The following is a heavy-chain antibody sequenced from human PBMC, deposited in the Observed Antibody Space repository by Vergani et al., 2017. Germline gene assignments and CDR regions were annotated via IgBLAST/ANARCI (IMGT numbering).Heavy chain of an antibody. J-gene: IGHJ6*02. V-gene: IGHV3-33*06. CDR1: GFTFSSYG. CDR3: AKQKGYCSGGSCYLYYYYYYGMDV. D-gene: IGHD2-15*01. Sequence: QVQLVESGGGVVQPGRSLRLSCAASGFTFSSYGMHWVRQAPGKGLEWVAVTWTDGSNKYYADSVKGRFTISRDNSKNTLYLQMNSLRAEDTAVYYCAKQKGYCSGGSCYLYYYYYYGMDVWGQGTTVTVSS. CDR2: TWTDGSNK.